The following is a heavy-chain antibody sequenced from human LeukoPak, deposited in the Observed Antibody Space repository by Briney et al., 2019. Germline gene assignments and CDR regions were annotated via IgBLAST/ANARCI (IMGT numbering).Heavy chain of an antibody. CDR3: ARGYCSSTSCYSHDAFDI. D-gene: IGHD2-2*01. CDR1: GGTFSRYA. J-gene: IGHJ3*02. Sequence: SVNVSCKPSGGTFSRYAISWVRQAPGQGLEWMGGIIPIFGTANYAQKFQGRVTITADESTSTAYMELSSLRSEDTAVYYCARGYCSSTSCYSHDAFDIWGQGTMVTVSS. CDR2: IIPIFGTA. V-gene: IGHV1-69*13.